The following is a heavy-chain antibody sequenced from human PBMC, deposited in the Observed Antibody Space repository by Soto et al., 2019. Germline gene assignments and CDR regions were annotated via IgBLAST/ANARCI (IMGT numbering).Heavy chain of an antibody. D-gene: IGHD2-15*01. CDR2: IYYSGSA. J-gene: IGHJ3*02. CDR1: CGSISTSVYY. CDR3: ARQGSRAFDI. V-gene: IGHV4-39*01. Sequence: SETLSLTCTVSCGSISTSVYYWGWIRQPPGRGLEWMANIYYSGSAYYNPSLKSRVSTSVDTSKNQFSLKLRSVTAADTAVYYCARQGSRAFDIWGQGTMVT.